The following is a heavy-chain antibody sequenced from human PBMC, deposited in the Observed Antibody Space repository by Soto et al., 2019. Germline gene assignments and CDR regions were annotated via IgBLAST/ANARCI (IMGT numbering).Heavy chain of an antibody. CDR2: INHSGST. J-gene: IGHJ4*02. CDR3: ASYKAVDIVVVPALDY. V-gene: IGHV4-34*01. CDR1: GGSFSGYY. Sequence: SETLSLTCAVYGGSFSGYYWSWIRQPPGKGLEWIGEINHSGSTNYNPSLKSRVTISVDTSKNQFSLKLSSVTAADTAVYYCASYKAVDIVVVPALDYWGQGTLVTVSS. D-gene: IGHD2-2*01.